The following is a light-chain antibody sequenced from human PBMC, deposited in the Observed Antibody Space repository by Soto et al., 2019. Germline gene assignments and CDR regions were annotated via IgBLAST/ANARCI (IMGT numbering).Light chain of an antibody. Sequence: IQMTQSRSSLSASVGDRVTVSCRASQRITRDLNWYQQKPWKAPRLLIYGASRLQSGVPSRFSARGSGTDLHLTISSLQPEHFETYYCQQSYSPVGKWTLGQGPKVDI. CDR3: QQSYSPVGKWT. V-gene: IGKV1-39*01. J-gene: IGKJ1*01. CDR2: GAS. CDR1: QRITRD.